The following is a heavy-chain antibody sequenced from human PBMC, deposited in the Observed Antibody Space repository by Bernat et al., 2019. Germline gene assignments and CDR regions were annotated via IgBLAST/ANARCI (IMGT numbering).Heavy chain of an antibody. J-gene: IGHJ1*01. CDR2: ITESGGNT. CDR1: GFTFSSYA. Sequence: EVQLSESGGGLVQPGGSLRLSCAASGFTFSSYAMSWARQAPGKGLEWVAGITESGGNTYYADSVKGRFTISRDNSKNTLYLQINSLRAEDTAVCYCAKRYSTSWYVEQWGQGTLVTVSS. CDR3: AKRYSTSWYVEQ. D-gene: IGHD6-13*01. V-gene: IGHV3-23*01.